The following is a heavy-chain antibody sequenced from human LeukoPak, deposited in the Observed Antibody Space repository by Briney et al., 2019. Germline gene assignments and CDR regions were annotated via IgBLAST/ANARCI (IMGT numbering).Heavy chain of an antibody. CDR3: ARVGDSSGYYHFDY. CDR2: IYHSGST. Sequence: PSQTLSLTCAVSGGSISSGGYSWSWIRQPPGKGLEWIGYIYHSGSTYYNPSLKSRVTISVDRSKNQFSLKLSSVTAADTAVYYCARVGDSSGYYHFDYWGQGTLVTVSS. J-gene: IGHJ4*02. V-gene: IGHV4-30-2*01. CDR1: GGSISSGGYS. D-gene: IGHD3-22*01.